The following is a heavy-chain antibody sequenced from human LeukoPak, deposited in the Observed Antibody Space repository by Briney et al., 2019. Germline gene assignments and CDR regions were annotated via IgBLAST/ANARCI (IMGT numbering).Heavy chain of an antibody. J-gene: IGHJ6*02. CDR2: ISYEGGNK. CDR3: AKDSRDIVVIPGYGMDV. V-gene: IGHV3-30*18. D-gene: IGHD2-2*01. CDR1: GFTFSSYG. Sequence: GRSLRLSCAASGFTFSSYGIHWVRQAPGKELEWVAIISYEGGNKYYADSVKGRFTISRDNSKNTLYLQMNSLRLEDTAVYYCAKDSRDIVVIPGYGMDVWGQGTTVTVSS.